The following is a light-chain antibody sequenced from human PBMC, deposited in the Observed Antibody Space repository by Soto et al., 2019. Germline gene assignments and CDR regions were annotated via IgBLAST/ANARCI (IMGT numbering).Light chain of an antibody. J-gene: IGKJ1*01. CDR1: ESVNSAY. CDR2: GAS. Sequence: EIVLTKSPGTLSLSPGERATLSCRASESVNSAYLAWYQHRPAQAPRLLIYGASSRATGVPDRFSGSGSGTEFTLTITRLEPADFALYYCQQYGYSPWTFGLGTKVDIK. CDR3: QQYGYSPWT. V-gene: IGKV3-20*01.